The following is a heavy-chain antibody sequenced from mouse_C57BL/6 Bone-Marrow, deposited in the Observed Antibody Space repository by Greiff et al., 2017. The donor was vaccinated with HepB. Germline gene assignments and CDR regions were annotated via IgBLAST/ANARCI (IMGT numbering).Heavy chain of an antibody. CDR2: ISDGGSYT. Sequence: EVQVVESGGGLVKPGGSLKLSCAASGFTFSSYAMSWVRQTPEKRLEWVATISDGGSYTYYPDNVKGRFTISRDNAKNNLYLQMSHLKSEDTAMYYCARLYAYWGHGTLVTVSA. J-gene: IGHJ3*01. D-gene: IGHD2-12*01. V-gene: IGHV5-4*01. CDR3: ARLYAY. CDR1: GFTFSSYA.